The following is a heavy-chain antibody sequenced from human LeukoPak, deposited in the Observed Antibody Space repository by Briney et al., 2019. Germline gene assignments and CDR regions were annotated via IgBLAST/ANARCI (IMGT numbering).Heavy chain of an antibody. CDR2: ISAYNGNT. Sequence: ASVKVSCKASGYTFTSYGISWVRQAPGQGLEWMGWISAYNGNTNYAQKLQGRVTMTEDTSTDTAYMELSSLRSEDTAVYYCATLREPSFDYWGQGTLVTVSS. CDR1: GYTFTSYG. V-gene: IGHV1-18*01. J-gene: IGHJ4*02. CDR3: ATLREPSFDY. D-gene: IGHD1-14*01.